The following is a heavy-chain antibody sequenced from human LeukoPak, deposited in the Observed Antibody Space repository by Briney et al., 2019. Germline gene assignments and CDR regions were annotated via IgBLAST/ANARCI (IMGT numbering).Heavy chain of an antibody. D-gene: IGHD1-1*01. Sequence: GASVKVSCKASGYTFTSYGISWVRQAPGQGLEWMGWISAYNGNTNYAQKFQGRVTMTRDTSISTAYMELSRLRSDDTAVYYCARDPKTTGTTFDYWGQGTLVTVSS. CDR1: GYTFTSYG. V-gene: IGHV1-18*01. J-gene: IGHJ4*02. CDR2: ISAYNGNT. CDR3: ARDPKTTGTTFDY.